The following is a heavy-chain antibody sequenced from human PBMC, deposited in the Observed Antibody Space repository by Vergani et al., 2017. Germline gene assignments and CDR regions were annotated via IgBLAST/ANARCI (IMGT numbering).Heavy chain of an antibody. Sequence: EVQLLQSEGAVVQPGGSLRLSCVASGFIFSSHAMSWVRQGHGQGLEWVSSIKNTGDSTHYADSVKGRFTISRDNSKNTLYLQMNSLRVEDTDVYYCGRGSDNYNWGQGTLVTVSS. CDR1: GFIFSSHA. D-gene: IGHD5-24*01. CDR3: GRGSDNYN. V-gene: IGHV3-23*01. CDR2: IKNTGDST. J-gene: IGHJ4*02.